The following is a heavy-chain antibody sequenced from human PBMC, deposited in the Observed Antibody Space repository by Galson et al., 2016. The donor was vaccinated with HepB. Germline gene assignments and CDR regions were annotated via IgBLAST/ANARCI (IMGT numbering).Heavy chain of an antibody. Sequence: ETLSLTCTVSGGSINIRDYYWGWIRQPPGKGPQWVGTVYYNGDTRYSPSVRGRVTVSVDTARNQFSLRVNSVTVADTAVYYCVRHSPSYYYASGSFSKHPDCQVWGRGTLVIVS. D-gene: IGHD3-10*01. CDR1: GGSINIRDYY. CDR2: VYYNGDT. V-gene: IGHV4-39*01. J-gene: IGHJ1*01. CDR3: VRHSPSYYYASGSFSKHPDCQV.